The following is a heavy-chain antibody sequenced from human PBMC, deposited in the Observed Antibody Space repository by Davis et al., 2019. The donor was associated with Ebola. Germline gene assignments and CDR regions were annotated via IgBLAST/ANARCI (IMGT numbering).Heavy chain of an antibody. J-gene: IGHJ2*01. CDR2: INPNSGGT. D-gene: IGHD1-26*01. CDR1: GYTFTGYY. V-gene: IGHV1-2*04. CDR3: ARDGSAKFLDWYFDL. Sequence: ASVKVSCKASGYTFTGYYMHWVRQAPGQGLEWMGWINPNSGGTNYAQKFQGWVTMTRDTSISTAYMELSRLRSDDTAVYYCARDGSAKFLDWYFDLWGRGTLVTVSS.